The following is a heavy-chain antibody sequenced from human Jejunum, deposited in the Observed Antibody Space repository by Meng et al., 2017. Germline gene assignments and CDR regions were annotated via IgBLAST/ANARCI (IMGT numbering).Heavy chain of an antibody. Sequence: GESLKISCVASGFTFSKFAMSWVRQAPGKGLEWVSGISDTGGGTYYADSVKGRFTISRDNSKNTLYLQMTSLSAEDTAVYYCTKESQFGSGWWFDSWGQGTLVTVSS. CDR2: ISDTGGGT. D-gene: IGHD6-19*01. V-gene: IGHV3-23*01. CDR3: TKESQFGSGWWFDS. J-gene: IGHJ5*01. CDR1: GFTFSKFA.